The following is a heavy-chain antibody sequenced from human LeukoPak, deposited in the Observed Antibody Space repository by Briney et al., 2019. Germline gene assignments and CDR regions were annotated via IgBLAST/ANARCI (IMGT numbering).Heavy chain of an antibody. V-gene: IGHV3-30*02. CDR2: IRYDGSNK. Sequence: GGSLRLSCAASGFTFSSYGMHWVRQAPGKGLEWVAFIRYDGSNKYYADSVKGRFTISRDNSKNTLYLQMNSLRAEDTAVNYCARVRGLHRKVDYWGQGTLVTVSS. CDR1: GFTFSSYG. J-gene: IGHJ4*02. D-gene: IGHD4-17*01. CDR3: ARVRGLHRKVDY.